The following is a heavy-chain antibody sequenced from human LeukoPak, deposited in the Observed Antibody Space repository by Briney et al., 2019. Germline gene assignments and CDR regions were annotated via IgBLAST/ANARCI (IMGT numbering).Heavy chain of an antibody. CDR3: AKSPLRYCSGGSCTNY. V-gene: IGHV3-11*01. D-gene: IGHD2-15*01. CDR1: GFTFSDYY. Sequence: GGSLRLSCAASGFTFSDYYMSWIRQAPGKGLEWVSYISSSGSTIYYADSVKGRFTISRDNAKNSLYLQMNSLRAEDTAVYYCAKSPLRYCSGGSCTNYWGQGTLVTVPS. J-gene: IGHJ4*02. CDR2: ISSSGSTI.